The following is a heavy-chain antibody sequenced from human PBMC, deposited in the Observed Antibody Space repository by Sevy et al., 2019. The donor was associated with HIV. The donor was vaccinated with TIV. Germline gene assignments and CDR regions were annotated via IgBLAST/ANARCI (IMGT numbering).Heavy chain of an antibody. Sequence: GGSLRLSCAASGFTFSIYSMTWVRQAPGKGLEWVSSISSRSSYIYYADSVKGRFTISRDNAKNSLYLQMNSLRAEDTAVHSCARGGYCSGGSCYRPSDSWGQGTLVTVSS. D-gene: IGHD2-15*01. J-gene: IGHJ4*02. CDR3: ARGGYCSGGSCYRPSDS. V-gene: IGHV3-21*01. CDR2: ISSRSSYI. CDR1: GFTFSIYS.